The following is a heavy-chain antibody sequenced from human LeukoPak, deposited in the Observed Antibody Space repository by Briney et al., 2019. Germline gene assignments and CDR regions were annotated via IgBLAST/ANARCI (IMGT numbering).Heavy chain of an antibody. CDR3: ARDWNYDGRWGAFDI. Sequence: GGSLRLSCAASGFTFSSYGMHWVRQAPGKGLEWVSSISSSSSYIYYADSVKGRFTISRDNAKNSLYLQMNSLRAEDTAVYYCARDWNYDGRWGAFDIWGQGTLVTVSS. CDR1: GFTFSSYG. V-gene: IGHV3-21*01. D-gene: IGHD1-7*01. J-gene: IGHJ4*02. CDR2: ISSSSSYI.